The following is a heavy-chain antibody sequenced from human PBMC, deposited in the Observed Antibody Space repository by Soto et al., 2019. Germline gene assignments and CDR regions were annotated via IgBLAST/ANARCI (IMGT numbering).Heavy chain of an antibody. J-gene: IGHJ6*02. CDR2: ISSYNGDT. CDR1: GYTFTRSG. Sequence: QVQLVQSGAEVKKPGASVKVSCKASGYTFTRSGISWVRQAPGQGPEWMGWISSYNGDTNYAQTFQGRVTMTTDTSTSTAYMELRSLRYDDTAVYYCAREGVAPYDYYGMDVWGQGTPVTVSS. D-gene: IGHD5-12*01. V-gene: IGHV1-18*01. CDR3: AREGVAPYDYYGMDV.